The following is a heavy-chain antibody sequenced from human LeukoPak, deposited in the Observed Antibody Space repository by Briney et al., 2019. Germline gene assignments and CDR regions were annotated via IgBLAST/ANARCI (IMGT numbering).Heavy chain of an antibody. CDR1: GYTFTSYG. Sequence: GASVKVSCKASGYTFTSYGMNWVRQAPGQGLEWMGWINTNTGNPTYAQGFTGRSVFSLDISVSTAYLQISSLKAEDTAVYYCARADCTNAVCHPRYWGQGTLVTVSS. D-gene: IGHD2-8*01. V-gene: IGHV7-4-1*02. CDR3: ARADCTNAVCHPRY. CDR2: INTNTGNP. J-gene: IGHJ4*02.